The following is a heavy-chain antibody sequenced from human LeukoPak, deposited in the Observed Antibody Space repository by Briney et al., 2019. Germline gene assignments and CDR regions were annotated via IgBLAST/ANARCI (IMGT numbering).Heavy chain of an antibody. D-gene: IGHD4-23*01. CDR3: ARRPDYGGTPTFDY. Sequence: GGSLRLSCAASGFTVSSTYMSWVRQAPGKGLEWVSVIYSGGSTYYADSVKGRFTISRDNSKNMLYLQMNSLRLEDTAVYYCARRPDYGGTPTFDYWGQGTLVTVSS. V-gene: IGHV3-66*01. CDR1: GFTVSSTY. J-gene: IGHJ4*02. CDR2: IYSGGST.